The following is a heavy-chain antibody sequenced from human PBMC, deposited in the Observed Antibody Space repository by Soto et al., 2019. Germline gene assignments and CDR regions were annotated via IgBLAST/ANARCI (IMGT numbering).Heavy chain of an antibody. J-gene: IGHJ4*02. D-gene: IGHD3-3*01. CDR2: ISPSGRDT. CDR1: GFKFSGSA. V-gene: IGHV3-64D*06. Sequence: HPGGSLRLSCSASGFKFSGSAMHWVRQAPGKGPEYVSAISPSGRDTYYADSVKGRFTISRNNSKNTVHLQMSSLRTEDTAIYYCLRDVFGVVIFDSWGQGTPVTVSS. CDR3: LRDVFGVVIFDS.